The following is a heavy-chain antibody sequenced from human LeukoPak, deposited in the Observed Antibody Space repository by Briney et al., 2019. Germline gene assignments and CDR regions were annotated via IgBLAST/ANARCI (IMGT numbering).Heavy chain of an antibody. CDR3: ARLDGYNIIFDY. Sequence: PSETLSLTCTVSGGSISSYCWSWIRHPPGKGLEWIGYIYYSGSTNYNPSLKSRVTISVDTSKNQFSLKLSSVTAADTAVYYCARLDGYNIIFDYWGQGTLVTVSS. CDR2: IYYSGST. CDR1: GGSISSYC. V-gene: IGHV4-59*01. D-gene: IGHD5-24*01. J-gene: IGHJ4*02.